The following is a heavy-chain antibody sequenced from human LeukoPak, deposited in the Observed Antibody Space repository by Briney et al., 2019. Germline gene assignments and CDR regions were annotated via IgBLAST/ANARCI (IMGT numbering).Heavy chain of an antibody. D-gene: IGHD6-6*01. J-gene: IGHJ4*02. CDR2: TYYTSKWYN. Sequence: SQTLSLTCAISGDSVSTKSATWNWIRQSPSRGLEWLGRTYYTSKWYNDYAVSVKSRITINPDTSKNQFSLQLNSVTPEDTAVYYCARHLTLQYSSSPFDYWGQGTLVTVSS. V-gene: IGHV6-1*01. CDR3: ARHLTLQYSSSPFDY. CDR1: GDSVSTKSAT.